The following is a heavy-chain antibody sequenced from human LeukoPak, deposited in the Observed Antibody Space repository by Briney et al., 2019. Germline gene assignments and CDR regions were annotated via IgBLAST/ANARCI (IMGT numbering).Heavy chain of an antibody. CDR3: ARALRITMVRGVTAFAVERQRPDYYYGMDV. CDR1: GYTFTSYY. J-gene: IGHJ6*02. CDR2: INPNGGST. Sequence: ASVKVSCKASGYTFTSYYMHWVRQAPGQGLEWMGIINPNGGSTSYAQKFQGRVTMTRDTSTSTVYMELSSLRSEDTAVYYCARALRITMVRGVTAFAVERQRPDYYYGMDVWGLGTTVTVSS. V-gene: IGHV1-46*01. D-gene: IGHD3-10*01.